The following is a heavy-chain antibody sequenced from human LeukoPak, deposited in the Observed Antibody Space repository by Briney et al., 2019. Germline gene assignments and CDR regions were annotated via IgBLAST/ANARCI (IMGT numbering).Heavy chain of an antibody. CDR3: ARVYYYDSSGYGFDP. CDR2: IYYSGST. Sequence: PSETLSLTCTVSGGSISSYYWSWIRQPPGKGLEWIGYIYYSGSTNYNPSLKSRVTISVDTSKNQFPLKLSSVTAADTAVYYCARVYYYDSSGYGFDPWGQGTLVTVSS. V-gene: IGHV4-59*01. D-gene: IGHD3-22*01. J-gene: IGHJ5*02. CDR1: GGSISSYY.